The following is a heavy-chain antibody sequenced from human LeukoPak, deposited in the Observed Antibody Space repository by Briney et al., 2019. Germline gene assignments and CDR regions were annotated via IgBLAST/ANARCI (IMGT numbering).Heavy chain of an antibody. D-gene: IGHD5-18*01. V-gene: IGHV3-23*01. CDR2: ISGSGGST. Sequence: GGTLRLSCAASGFTFSSYGMSWVRQAPGKGLEWVSAISGSGGSTYYADSVKGRFTISRDNSKNTLYLQMNSLRAEDTAVYYCAKNSYGPPWFDPWGQGTLVTVSS. J-gene: IGHJ5*02. CDR1: GFTFSSYG. CDR3: AKNSYGPPWFDP.